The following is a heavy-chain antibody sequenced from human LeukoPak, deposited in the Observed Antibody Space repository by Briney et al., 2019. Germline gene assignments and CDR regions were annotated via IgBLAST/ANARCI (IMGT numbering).Heavy chain of an antibody. J-gene: IGHJ5*02. Sequence: ASVKVPCKASGYTFTSYGISWVRQAPGQGLEWMGWISAYNGNTNYAQKFQGRVTITRDTSASTAYMELSSLRSEDTAVYYCARVARPLRLRMDFWSGYYEDWFDPWGQGTLVTVSS. CDR3: ARVARPLRLRMDFWSGYYEDWFDP. CDR1: GYTFTSYG. D-gene: IGHD3-3*01. V-gene: IGHV1-18*01. CDR2: ISAYNGNT.